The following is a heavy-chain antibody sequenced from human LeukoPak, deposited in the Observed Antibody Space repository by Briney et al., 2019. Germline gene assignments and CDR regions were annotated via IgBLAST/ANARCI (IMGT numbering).Heavy chain of an antibody. CDR1: GFTVSSNY. CDR2: IYSGGTT. J-gene: IGHJ4*02. V-gene: IGHV3-53*01. CDR3: ARARQYCSGGTCYSYYFDY. D-gene: IGHD2-15*01. Sequence: PGGSLRLSCAASGFTVSSNYMSWVRQAPGKGLEWVSVIYSGGTTYYTDSVKGRFTISRDHSKNTLYLQMNSLRAEDTAVYYCARARQYCSGGTCYSYYFDYWGPGTLVTVSS.